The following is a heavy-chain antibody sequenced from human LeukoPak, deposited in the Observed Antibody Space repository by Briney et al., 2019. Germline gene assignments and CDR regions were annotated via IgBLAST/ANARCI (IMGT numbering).Heavy chain of an antibody. J-gene: IGHJ3*01. CDR2: IYYSGST. CDR1: GGSISSYY. V-gene: IGHV4-59*01. Sequence: SSETLSLTCTVSGGSISSYYWSWIRQPPGKGLEWIGYIYYSGSTNYNPSLKSRVTISVDTSKNQFSLKLSSVTAADTAVYYCARVKQQPAFDFWGQGTMVTVSS. CDR3: ARVKQQPAFDF. D-gene: IGHD6-13*01.